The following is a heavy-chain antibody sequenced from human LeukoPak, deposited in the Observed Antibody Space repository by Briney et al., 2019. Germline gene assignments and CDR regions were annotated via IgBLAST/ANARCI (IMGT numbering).Heavy chain of an antibody. J-gene: IGHJ5*02. CDR2: IYYSGST. V-gene: IGHV4-59*01. D-gene: IGHD6-25*01. CDR1: GGSIRSYY. CDR3: ARQKQRPQNWFGP. Sequence: SETLSLTCTVSGGSIRSYYWSWIRQPPGKGLEWIGYIYYSGSTNYNPSLKSRVTISVDTSKNQFSLKASSVTAADTAVYYCARQKQRPQNWFGPWGQGTLVTVSS.